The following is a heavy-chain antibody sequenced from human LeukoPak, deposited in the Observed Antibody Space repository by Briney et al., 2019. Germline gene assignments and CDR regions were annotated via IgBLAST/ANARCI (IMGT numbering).Heavy chain of an antibody. V-gene: IGHV3-20*04. CDR1: GFTFDDYG. J-gene: IGHJ3*02. Sequence: GGSLRLSCAASGFTFDDYGMSWVRQAPGKGLEWVSGINWNGGSTGYADSVKGRFTISRDNAKNSLYLQMNSLRAEDTALYYCARDREYYDSSGKDDAFDIWGQGTMVTVSS. CDR2: INWNGGST. CDR3: ARDREYYDSSGKDDAFDI. D-gene: IGHD3-22*01.